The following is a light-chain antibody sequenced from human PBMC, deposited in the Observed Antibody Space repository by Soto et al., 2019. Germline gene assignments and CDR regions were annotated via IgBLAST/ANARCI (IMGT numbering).Light chain of an antibody. Sequence: QSVLTQPPSASGTPGQRVTISCSGSSSNIGSNTVNWYQQLPGTAPKLLIYSNNQRPSGVPDRFSGSKSGTSASLAISGLQSEAEADYYFAACDDCLNGYVFGTGTKVTVL. J-gene: IGLJ1*01. CDR3: AACDDCLNGYV. V-gene: IGLV1-44*01. CDR1: SSNIGSNT. CDR2: SNN.